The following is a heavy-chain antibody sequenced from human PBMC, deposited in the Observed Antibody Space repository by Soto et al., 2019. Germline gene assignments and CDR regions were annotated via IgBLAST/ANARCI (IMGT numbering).Heavy chain of an antibody. CDR3: ARLHSHGTYGMDV. D-gene: IGHD5-18*01. J-gene: IGHJ6*02. Sequence: ASVTVSCKASGGSFTYTLSWVRQAPGQGLEWMGGIIPIFGTANYAQKFQGRVTITADESTKTAYMELSTLRSEDTAVYYCARLHSHGTYGMDVWGQGTTVTVSS. V-gene: IGHV1-69*13. CDR2: IIPIFGTA. CDR1: GGSFTYT.